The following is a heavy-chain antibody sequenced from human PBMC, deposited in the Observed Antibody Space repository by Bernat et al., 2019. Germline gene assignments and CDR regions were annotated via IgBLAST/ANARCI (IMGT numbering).Heavy chain of an antibody. D-gene: IGHD3-10*01. CDR2: INPNSGGT. J-gene: IGHJ4*02. CDR1: GYTFTGYY. V-gene: IGHV1-2*04. Sequence: QVQLVQSGAEVKKPGASVKVSCKASGYTFTGYYMHWVRQAPGQGLEWMGWINPNSGGTNYAQKFQGWVTMTRVTSISTAYMELSRLRSDDTAVYYCARKVVITYYYGAGNYASVQGSPGGQYCFDYWGQGTLVTASS. CDR3: ARKVVITYYYGAGNYASVQGSPGGQYCFDY.